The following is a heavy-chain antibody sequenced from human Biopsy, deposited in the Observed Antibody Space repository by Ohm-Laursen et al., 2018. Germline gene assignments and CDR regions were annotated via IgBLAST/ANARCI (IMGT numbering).Heavy chain of an antibody. J-gene: IGHJ5*02. D-gene: IGHD3-22*01. Sequence: TLSLTCIVSGGSISNNNYYWGWIRQPPGKGLEWIGSIFYGGSTHYKPSLRSRLNISVDTSKNQFSLKLNSVTAADTAVYYCARDYDTSGYYYVSWGQGTLVTVSS. CDR1: GGSISNNNYY. V-gene: IGHV4-39*01. CDR2: IFYGGST. CDR3: ARDYDTSGYYYVS.